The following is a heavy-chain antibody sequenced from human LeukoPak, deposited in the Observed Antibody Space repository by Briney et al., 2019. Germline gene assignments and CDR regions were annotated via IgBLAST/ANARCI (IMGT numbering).Heavy chain of an antibody. V-gene: IGHV3-21*01. CDR2: ISSSSSYI. J-gene: IGHJ5*02. CDR3: ASCSSTSCYGGFDP. D-gene: IGHD2-2*01. Sequence: GGSLRLSCAASGFTFSSYSMNWVRQAPGKGLEWVSSISSSSSYIYYADSVKGRFTISRDNAKNSLYLQMNSPRAEDTAVYYCASCSSTSCYGGFDPWGQGTLVTVSS. CDR1: GFTFSSYS.